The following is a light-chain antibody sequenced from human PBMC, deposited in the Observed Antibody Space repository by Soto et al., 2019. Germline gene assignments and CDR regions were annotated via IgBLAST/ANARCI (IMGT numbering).Light chain of an antibody. J-gene: IGKJ1*01. CDR1: QSVSSN. V-gene: IGKV3-15*01. CDR3: QQYDNWPT. CDR2: GAS. Sequence: ESVLTQSPGTLSLSPGERATLSCRASQSVSSNYLAWYQQKPGQAPRLLIYGASTRATGIPARFSGSGSGTEFTLTISSLQSEDFAVYYCQQYDNWPTFGQGTKVDIK.